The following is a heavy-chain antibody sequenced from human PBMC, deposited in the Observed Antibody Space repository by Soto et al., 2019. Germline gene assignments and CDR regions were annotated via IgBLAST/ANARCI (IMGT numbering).Heavy chain of an antibody. CDR1: GYTFTGYY. J-gene: IGHJ4*02. CDR2: INPNSGGT. V-gene: IGHV1-2*02. Sequence: GASVKVSCKASGYTFTGYYMHWVRQAPGQGLEWMGWINPNSGGTNYAQKFQGRVTMTRDTSISTAYMELSRLRSDDTAVYYCASLTPTTFPHLFDYWGPGTLVTVSS. CDR3: ASLTPTTFPHLFDY. D-gene: IGHD1-26*01.